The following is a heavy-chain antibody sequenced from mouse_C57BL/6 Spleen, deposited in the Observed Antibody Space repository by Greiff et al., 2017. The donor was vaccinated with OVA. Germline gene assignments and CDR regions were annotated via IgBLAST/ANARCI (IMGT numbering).Heavy chain of an antibody. CDR1: GFTFSDYG. J-gene: IGHJ4*01. CDR3: ARREDYAMDY. Sequence: EVKVVESGGGLVKPGGSLKLSCAASGFTFSDYGMHWVRQAPEKGLEWVAYISSGSSTIYYAATVKGRFTLARANAKNTLFLQMTSLRSEDTAMYYCARREDYAMDYWGQGTSVTVSS. V-gene: IGHV5-17*01. CDR2: ISSGSSTI.